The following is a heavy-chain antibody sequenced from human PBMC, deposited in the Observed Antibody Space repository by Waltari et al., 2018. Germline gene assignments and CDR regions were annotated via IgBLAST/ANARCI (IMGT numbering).Heavy chain of an antibody. J-gene: IGHJ4*02. CDR2: IYTSGST. CDR1: GGSISSGSYY. D-gene: IGHD7-27*01. CDR3: ARDPWGPQAFDY. V-gene: IGHV4-61*02. Sequence: QVQLQESGPGLVKPSQTLSLTCTVSGGSISSGSYYWSLIRQPAGKGLEWIGRIYTSGSTNYNPPLKSRVTISVDTSKNQFSLKLSSVTAADTAVYYCARDPWGPQAFDYWGQGTLVTVSS.